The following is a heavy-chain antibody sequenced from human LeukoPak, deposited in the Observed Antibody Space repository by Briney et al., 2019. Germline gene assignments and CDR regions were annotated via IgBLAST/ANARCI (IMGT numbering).Heavy chain of an antibody. Sequence: PGGSLRLSCAASGFTFSSYAMSWVRQAPGKGLEWVSAISGSGGSTYCADSVKGRFTISRDNSKNTLYLQMNSLRAEDTAVYYCAKAPRGYSYGWFLYWGQGTLVTVSS. CDR3: AKAPRGYSYGWFLY. CDR1: GFTFSSYA. V-gene: IGHV3-23*01. D-gene: IGHD5-18*01. CDR2: ISGSGGST. J-gene: IGHJ4*02.